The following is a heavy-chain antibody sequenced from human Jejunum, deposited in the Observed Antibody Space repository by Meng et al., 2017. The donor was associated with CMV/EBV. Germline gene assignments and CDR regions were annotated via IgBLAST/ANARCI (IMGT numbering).Heavy chain of an antibody. J-gene: IGHJ4*02. Sequence: QLQLQESGPGLVKPSATRSLPCTVSGGSISSSLYYWGWIRQPPGKGLEWIGTISYSGTAFYNLSLKSRVAISIDTSKFQFSLKLSSVTATDTAVYYCARDSTYPSGLDYWGQGTLVTVSS. V-gene: IGHV4-39*07. CDR2: ISYSGTA. D-gene: IGHD3-10*01. CDR3: ARDSTYPSGLDY. CDR1: GGSISSSLYY.